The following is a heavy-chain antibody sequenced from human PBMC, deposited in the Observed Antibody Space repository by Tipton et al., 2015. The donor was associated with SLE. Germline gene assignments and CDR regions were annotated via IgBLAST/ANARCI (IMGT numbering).Heavy chain of an antibody. V-gene: IGHV4-34*01. Sequence: TLSLTCAVYGGSFSGYYWSWIRQPPGKGLEWIGEINHSGGTNYNPSLKSRVTISVDTSKNQFSLKLSSVTAADTAVYYCARGLFSSSWYYWGQGTLVTVSS. CDR2: INHSGGT. CDR1: GGSFSGYY. CDR3: ARGLFSSSWYY. D-gene: IGHD6-13*01. J-gene: IGHJ4*02.